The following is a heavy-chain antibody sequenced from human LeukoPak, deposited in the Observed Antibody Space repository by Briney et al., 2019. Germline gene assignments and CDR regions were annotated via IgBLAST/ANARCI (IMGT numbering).Heavy chain of an antibody. V-gene: IGHV5-51*01. J-gene: IGHJ4*02. Sequence: GESLKISCKGSGYTFTNYWIGWVRQMPGKGLEWMGIIYPDDSNIRYSPSFQDQVTISADKSISTAYLQWSSLKASDTAMYYCATRPRGYRQFDYWGQGTLVTVAS. D-gene: IGHD5-18*01. CDR1: GYTFTNYW. CDR2: IYPDDSNI. CDR3: ATRPRGYRQFDY.